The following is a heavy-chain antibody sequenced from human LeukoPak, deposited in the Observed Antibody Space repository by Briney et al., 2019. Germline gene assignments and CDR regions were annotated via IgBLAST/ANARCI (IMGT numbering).Heavy chain of an antibody. CDR3: AKYPLYCSGGSCSNYFDY. V-gene: IGHV3-23*01. J-gene: IGHJ4*02. CDR1: GFTFSSYA. D-gene: IGHD2-15*01. Sequence: GGSLRLSCAASGFTFSSYAMSWVRQAPGKGLEWVSAISGSGGSTYYADSVKGRFTISRDNSKNTLYLQMNSLRAEDTAVYYCAKYPLYCSGGSCSNYFDYWGQGTLVTVSS. CDR2: ISGSGGST.